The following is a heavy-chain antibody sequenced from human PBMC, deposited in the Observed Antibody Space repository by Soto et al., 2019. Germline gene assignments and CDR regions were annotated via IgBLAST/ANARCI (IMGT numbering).Heavy chain of an antibody. D-gene: IGHD2-2*01. V-gene: IGHV3-9*01. Sequence: EVQLVESGGGLVQPGRSLRLSCAASGFTFDDYAMHWVRQAPGKGLEWVSGISWNSGSIGYADSVKGRFPISRDNAKNSLYLQLNSLRAEDTALYYCAKELGYCSSTSCYSFDYWGQGTLVTVSS. CDR2: ISWNSGSI. J-gene: IGHJ4*02. CDR3: AKELGYCSSTSCYSFDY. CDR1: GFTFDDYA.